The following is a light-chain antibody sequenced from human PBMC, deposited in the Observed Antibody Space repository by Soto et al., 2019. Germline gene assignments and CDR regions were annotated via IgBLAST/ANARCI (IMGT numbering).Light chain of an antibody. V-gene: IGLV2-11*01. CDR3: FSYTTSDIWV. Sequence: QSVLTQPRSVSGSPGQSVTISCAGTNNDVGRYNFVSWYQQLPGKAPKLIISAVSRRPSGVPDRFSGSKSGNTASLTISGLQADDEADYFCFSYTTSDIWVFGGGTKHTVL. CDR1: NNDVGRYNF. CDR2: AVS. J-gene: IGLJ3*02.